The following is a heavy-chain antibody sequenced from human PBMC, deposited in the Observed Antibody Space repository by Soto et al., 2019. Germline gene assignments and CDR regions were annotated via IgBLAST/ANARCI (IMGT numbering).Heavy chain of an antibody. CDR2: INPNSGGT. CDR1: GYTFTGYY. V-gene: IGHV1-2*04. Sequence: ASVKVSCKASGYTFTGYYMHWVRQAPGQGLEWMGWINPNSGGTNYAQKFQGWATMTRDTSISTAYVELSRPRSDDTAVYYCARDLGYYYGSGSYYPIYYYGMDVWGQGTTVTVSS. D-gene: IGHD3-10*01. CDR3: ARDLGYYYGSGSYYPIYYYGMDV. J-gene: IGHJ6*02.